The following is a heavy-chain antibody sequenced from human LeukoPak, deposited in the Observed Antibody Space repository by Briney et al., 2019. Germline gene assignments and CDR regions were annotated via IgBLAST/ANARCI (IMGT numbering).Heavy chain of an antibody. CDR1: GYSFTSYW. D-gene: IGHD2-2*01. J-gene: IGHJ5*02. CDR3: ARRMVPAAGGNWFDP. Sequence: GESLKISCKGSGYSFTSYWIGWVRQMPGKGLEWMGIIYPGDSDTRYSPSFQGQVTISADKSISTAYLQWSSLKASDTAMYYCARRMVPAAGGNWFDPWGQGTLVTVSS. V-gene: IGHV5-51*01. CDR2: IYPGDSDT.